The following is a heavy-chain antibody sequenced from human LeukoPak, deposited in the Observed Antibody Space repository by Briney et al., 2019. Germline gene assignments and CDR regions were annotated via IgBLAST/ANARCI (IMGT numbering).Heavy chain of an antibody. CDR1: EFTFSSYD. CDR3: ARASIAVAGIPDY. D-gene: IGHD6-19*01. CDR2: IWFDGSNK. Sequence: GRSLRLSCATSEFTFSSYDMHWVRQAPGKGLEWVAVIWFDGSNKYYADSVKGRFTISRDNSKNTLYLQMNSLRAEDTAVYYCARASIAVAGIPDYSGQGTLVTVSS. V-gene: IGHV3-33*01. J-gene: IGHJ4*02.